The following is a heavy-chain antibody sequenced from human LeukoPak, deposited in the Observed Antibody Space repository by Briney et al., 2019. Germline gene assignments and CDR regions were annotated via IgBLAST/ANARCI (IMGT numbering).Heavy chain of an antibody. CDR2: ISSSSSYI. CDR1: GFTFSSYS. V-gene: IGHV3-21*01. D-gene: IGHD2-15*01. Sequence: GGSLRLSCAASGFTFSSYSMNWVRRAPGKGLEWVSSISSSSSYIYYADSVKGRFTISRDNAKNSLYLQMNSLRAEDTAVYYCARDERYCSGGSCYLYYGMDVWGQGTTVTVSS. J-gene: IGHJ6*02. CDR3: ARDERYCSGGSCYLYYGMDV.